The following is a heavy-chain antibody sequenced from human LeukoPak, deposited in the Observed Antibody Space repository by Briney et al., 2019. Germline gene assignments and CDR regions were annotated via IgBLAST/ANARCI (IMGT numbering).Heavy chain of an antibody. V-gene: IGHV1-2*02. J-gene: IGHJ6*02. D-gene: IGHD2-2*01. Sequence: ASVTVSFKASAYTFTGYYMHWVRQAPGQGLDGMGWINLNSSGTNYSHKFQGRGTMTRDTSISTAYMELSRLRSDDTAVYYCASFRRSYCSSTSCYEDGMDVWGQGTTVTVSS. CDR3: ASFRRSYCSSTSCYEDGMDV. CDR2: INLNSSGT. CDR1: AYTFTGYY.